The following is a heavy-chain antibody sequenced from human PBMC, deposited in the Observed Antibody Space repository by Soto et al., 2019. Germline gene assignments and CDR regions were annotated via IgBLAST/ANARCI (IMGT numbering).Heavy chain of an antibody. CDR1: GFTFSDYY. CDR2: ISSSSGTI. D-gene: IGHD6-13*01. J-gene: IGHJ4*02. Sequence: VGSLRLSCAASGFTFSDYYMTLIRQAPGSGLEWVSYISSSSGTISYANSVKGRFTISRDNAQNSLYLQMTRLRAEDTAVYYCASGTYRSKTDFDYWGQGTLVTVSS. V-gene: IGHV3-11*01. CDR3: ASGTYRSKTDFDY.